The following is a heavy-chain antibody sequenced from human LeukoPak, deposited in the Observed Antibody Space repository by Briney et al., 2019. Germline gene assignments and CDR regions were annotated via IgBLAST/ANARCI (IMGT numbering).Heavy chain of an antibody. CDR1: GVTVSSNY. V-gene: IGHV3-53*01. J-gene: IGHJ6*02. CDR2: IYSGGST. CDR3: ARDVTMVRGAQDYYGMDV. Sequence: GGSLRLSCAASGVTVSSNYMSWVRQAPGKGLEWVSVIYSGGSTYYVDSVKGRFTISRDNSKNTLYLQMNSLRAEDTAVYFCARDVTMVRGAQDYYGMDVWGQGPTVTVSS. D-gene: IGHD3-10*01.